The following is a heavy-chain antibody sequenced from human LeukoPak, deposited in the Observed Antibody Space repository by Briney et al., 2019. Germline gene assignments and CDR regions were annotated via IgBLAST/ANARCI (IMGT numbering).Heavy chain of an antibody. D-gene: IGHD6-13*01. CDR1: GFTFSSYG. CDR2: IWYDGSNK. J-gene: IGHJ4*02. V-gene: IGHV3-33*01. Sequence: PGRSLRLSCAASGFTFSSYGMHWVRQAPGKGLEWAAVIWYDGSNKYYADSVKGRFTISRDNSKNTLYLQMNSLRAEDTAVYYCARDRDYSSSWLDYWGQETLVTVSP. CDR3: ARDRDYSSSWLDY.